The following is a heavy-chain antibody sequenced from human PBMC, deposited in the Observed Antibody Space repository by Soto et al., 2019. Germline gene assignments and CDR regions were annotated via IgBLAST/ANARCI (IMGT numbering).Heavy chain of an antibody. CDR1: GGSFSGYY. V-gene: IGHV4-34*01. CDR2: INHSGST. J-gene: IGHJ6*02. Sequence: SETLSLTCAVYGGSFSGYYWSWIRQPPGKGLEWIGEINHSGSTNYNPSLKSRVTISVDTSKNQFSLKLSSVTAADTAVYYCARISGYCSGGSCYGDYYYYGMDVWGQGTTVTVSS. CDR3: ARISGYCSGGSCYGDYYYYGMDV. D-gene: IGHD2-15*01.